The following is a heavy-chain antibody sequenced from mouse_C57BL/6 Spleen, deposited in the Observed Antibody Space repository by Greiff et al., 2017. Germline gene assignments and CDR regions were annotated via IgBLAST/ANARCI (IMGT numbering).Heavy chain of an antibody. V-gene: IGHV1-64*01. CDR1: GYTFTSYW. CDR3: ARRDGNYPYWYFDV. J-gene: IGHJ1*03. CDR2: IHPNSGST. Sequence: QVQLQQPGAELVKPGASVKLSCKASGYTFTSYWMHWVKQRPGQGLEWIGMIHPNSGSTNYNEKFKSKATLTVDKSSSTAYMQLSSLTSEDSAVYYCARRDGNYPYWYFDVWGTGTTVTVSS. D-gene: IGHD2-1*01.